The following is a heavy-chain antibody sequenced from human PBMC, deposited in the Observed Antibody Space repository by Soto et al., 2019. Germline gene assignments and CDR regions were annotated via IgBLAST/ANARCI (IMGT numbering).Heavy chain of an antibody. CDR2: ISYDGSNK. CDR1: GFTFSSYG. CDR3: AKPALSVAGRWYFYL. J-gene: IGHJ2*01. D-gene: IGHD3-3*02. Sequence: QVQLVESGGGVVQPGRSLRLSCAASGFTFSSYGMHWVRQAPGKGLEWVAVISYDGSNKYYADSVKGRFTNSRDNSKNALYLQMNSLRADDTAVYYCAKPALSVAGRWYFYLWGRGTLVTVSS. V-gene: IGHV3-30*18.